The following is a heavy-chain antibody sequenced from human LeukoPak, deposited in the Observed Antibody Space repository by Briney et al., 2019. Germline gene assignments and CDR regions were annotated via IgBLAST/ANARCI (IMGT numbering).Heavy chain of an antibody. D-gene: IGHD6-19*01. CDR2: MSYDGTNE. CDR3: ASGFTSGLFEY. Sequence: GGSLRLSCTASGFTFSTYSMNWVRQAPGKGLEWAAFMSYDGTNEYYADSVKGRFTISRDNSKNTVNLQMSSLRAEDTAVYYCASGFTSGLFEYWGQGTLVTVST. CDR1: GFTFSTYS. V-gene: IGHV3-30*03. J-gene: IGHJ4*02.